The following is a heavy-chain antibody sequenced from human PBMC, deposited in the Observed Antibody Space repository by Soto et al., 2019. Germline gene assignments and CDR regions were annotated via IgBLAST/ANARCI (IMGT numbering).Heavy chain of an antibody. CDR3: ARENRSDAFDI. J-gene: IGHJ3*02. V-gene: IGHV3-21*01. CDR2: ISSSSSYI. Sequence: PGGSLRLSCAASGFTLSSYSMNWVRQAPGKGLEWVSSISSSSSYIYYADSVKGRFTISRDNAKNSLYLQMNSLRAEDTAVYYCARENRSDAFDIWGQGTMVTVSS. CDR1: GFTLSSYS.